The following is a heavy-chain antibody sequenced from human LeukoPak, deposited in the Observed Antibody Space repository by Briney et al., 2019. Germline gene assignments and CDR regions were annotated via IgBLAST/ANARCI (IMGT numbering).Heavy chain of an antibody. CDR2: ISVYNGNT. CDR3: ARVDSGRYYGHDY. D-gene: IGHD1-26*01. V-gene: IGHV1-18*04. J-gene: IGHJ4*02. Sequence: ASVKVSCKASGYTFTGYYIHWVRQAPGQGLEWMGWISVYNGNTKYAQKFQGRVTMTTDTSTNTAYMDLRSLRSNDTAMYYCARVDSGRYYGHDYWGQGTLVTVTS. CDR1: GYTFTGYY.